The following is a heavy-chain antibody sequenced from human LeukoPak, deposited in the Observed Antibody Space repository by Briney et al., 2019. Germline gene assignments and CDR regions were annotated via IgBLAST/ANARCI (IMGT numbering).Heavy chain of an antibody. Sequence: SETLSFTGTGSGGSISSYYWSWMRQPPGRGLKWIGYLYYSGSTNYNPSLKSRVTISVDTAKNQFSLKLSSVTAADTAVYYCARVSQGYRSSTSCYAFDIWRQGTMVTVSS. V-gene: IGHV4-59*01. CDR1: GGSISSYY. J-gene: IGHJ3*02. CDR2: LYYSGST. D-gene: IGHD2-2*01. CDR3: ARVSQGYRSSTSCYAFDI.